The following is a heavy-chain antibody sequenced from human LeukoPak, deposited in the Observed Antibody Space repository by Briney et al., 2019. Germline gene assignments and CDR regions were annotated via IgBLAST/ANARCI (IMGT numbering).Heavy chain of an antibody. D-gene: IGHD6-19*01. CDR2: VYHSGSP. V-gene: IGHV4-30-4*01. CDR1: GGSISSGDYY. Sequence: PSQTLSLTCTVSGGSISSGDYYWSWIRQPPGKGLEWIGSVYHSGSPHYNPSLRSRLTITIDTSKNQFSLQLTSLTAADTAVYYCARHSSYSTGWFPYYDYWGQGILVTVSS. J-gene: IGHJ4*02. CDR3: ARHSSYSTGWFPYYDY.